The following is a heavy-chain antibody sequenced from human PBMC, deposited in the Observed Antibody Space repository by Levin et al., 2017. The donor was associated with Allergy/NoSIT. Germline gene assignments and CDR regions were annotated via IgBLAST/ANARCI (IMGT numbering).Heavy chain of an antibody. CDR2: IDWDDDK. CDR1: GFSLTTSAMC. J-gene: IGHJ4*02. Sequence: GSGPTLVKPTQTLTLTCTFSGFSLTTSAMCVSWIRQPPGKALEWLARIDWDDDKYYSTSLKTRLSISKDTSKNQVVLTMTNMDPVDTATYYCARSSPGGFSYGHHFDYWGQGTLVAVSS. CDR3: ARSSPGGFSYGHHFDY. V-gene: IGHV2-70*11. D-gene: IGHD5-18*01.